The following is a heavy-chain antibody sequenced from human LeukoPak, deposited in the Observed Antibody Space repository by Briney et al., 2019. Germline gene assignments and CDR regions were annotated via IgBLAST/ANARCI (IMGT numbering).Heavy chain of an antibody. D-gene: IGHD2-8*01. CDR2: IYYSGSI. Sequence: SETLSLTCTVSGGSISSTTYYWVWIRQSPGKGLEWVGSIYYSGSIYYNPSLKSRVTISVDTSKNQFSLRLTSVTAADTAVYYCARDYKFYCTNGVCYTYYFDYWGQGTLVTVSS. V-gene: IGHV4-39*07. CDR3: ARDYKFYCTNGVCYTYYFDY. J-gene: IGHJ4*02. CDR1: GGSISSTTYY.